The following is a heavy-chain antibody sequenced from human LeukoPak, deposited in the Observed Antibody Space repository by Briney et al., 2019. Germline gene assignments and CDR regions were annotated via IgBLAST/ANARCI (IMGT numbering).Heavy chain of an antibody. D-gene: IGHD3-22*01. CDR2: IYTSGST. CDR1: SGSISSGSYY. V-gene: IGHV4-61*02. CDR3: ARHTRGSGYYY. Sequence: SETLSLTCTVSSGSISSGSYYWSWIRQPAGKGLEWIGRIYTSGSTNYNPSLKSRVTISVDTSKNQFSLKLSSVTAADTAVYYCARHTRGSGYYYWGQGTLVTVSS. J-gene: IGHJ4*02.